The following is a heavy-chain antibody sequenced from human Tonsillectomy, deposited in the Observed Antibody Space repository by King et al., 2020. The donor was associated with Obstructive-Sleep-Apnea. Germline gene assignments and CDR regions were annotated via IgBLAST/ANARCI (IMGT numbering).Heavy chain of an antibody. J-gene: IGHJ5*02. Sequence: QLQESGPGLVKPSETLSLTCTVSGGSISSSSYYWGWIRQPPGKGLEWIGSIYYSGSTYYNPSLESRVTISVDTSKNQFSLKLSSVTAADTAVYYCASKRITMVRGAVRTVWFDPWGQGTLVTVSS. V-gene: IGHV4-39*01. CDR1: GGSISSSSYY. CDR3: ASKRITMVRGAVRTVWFDP. D-gene: IGHD3-10*01. CDR2: IYYSGST.